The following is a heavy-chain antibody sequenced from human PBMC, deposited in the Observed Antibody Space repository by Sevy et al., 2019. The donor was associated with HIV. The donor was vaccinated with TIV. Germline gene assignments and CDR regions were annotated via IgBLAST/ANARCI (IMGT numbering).Heavy chain of an antibody. CDR3: ARGGPNQHQLDYFDD. CDR2: SGST. V-gene: IGHV4-59*01. CDR1: GVSISNYY. D-gene: IGHD2-2*01. J-gene: IGHJ4*02. Sequence: SETLSLTCTVSGVSISNYYWAWIRQPPGKGLECVGFSGSTNYNPSLKNRVTTSVDTSKNHFSLKLSSVTVADTAIYYCARGGPNQHQLDYFDDWGQGTLVTVSS.